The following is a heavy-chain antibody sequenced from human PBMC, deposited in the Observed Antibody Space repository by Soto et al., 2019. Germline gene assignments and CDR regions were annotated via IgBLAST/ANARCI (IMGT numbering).Heavy chain of an antibody. D-gene: IGHD3-9*01. CDR1: GGSISSYY. J-gene: IGHJ4*02. CDR2: IYYSGST. V-gene: IGHV4-59*01. Sequence: SETLSLTCTVSGGSISSYYWSWIRQPPGKGLEWIGYIYYSGSTNYNPSLKSRVTISVDTSKNQFSLKLSSVTAADTAVYYCARDSSRYFEWLYYFDYWGQGTLVTVSS. CDR3: ARDSSRYFEWLYYFDY.